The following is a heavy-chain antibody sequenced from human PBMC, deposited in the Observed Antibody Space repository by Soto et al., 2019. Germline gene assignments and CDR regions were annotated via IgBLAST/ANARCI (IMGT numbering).Heavy chain of an antibody. CDR1: GGSISSGGYY. V-gene: IGHV4-31*03. D-gene: IGHD3-10*01. CDR3: ASGSGSYYSWFDP. Sequence: QVQLQESGPGLVKPSQTLSLTCTVSGGSISSGGYYWSWIRQHPGKGLEWIGYIYYSRSTYYNPSLTGRVTISVDTSKNQFSLKLRSVTAADTAVYYCASGSGSYYSWFDPWGQGTLVTVSS. J-gene: IGHJ5*02. CDR2: IYYSRST.